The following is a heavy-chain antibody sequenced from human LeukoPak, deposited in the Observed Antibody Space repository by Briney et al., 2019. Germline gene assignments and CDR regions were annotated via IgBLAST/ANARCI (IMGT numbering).Heavy chain of an antibody. J-gene: IGHJ4*02. V-gene: IGHV4-39*01. CDR1: GGSVSSSTYY. CDR2: IYYSGRN. D-gene: IGHD3-22*01. Sequence: TLSLTCTVSGGSVSSSTYYWGWLRQPPGEGLECIVNIYYSGRNYYNPSLKSRFTISADTSMNQFSLKLTSVTAADTAVYYCARHSYGTTGYYPDYWGQGTLVTVSS. CDR3: ARHSYGTTGYYPDY.